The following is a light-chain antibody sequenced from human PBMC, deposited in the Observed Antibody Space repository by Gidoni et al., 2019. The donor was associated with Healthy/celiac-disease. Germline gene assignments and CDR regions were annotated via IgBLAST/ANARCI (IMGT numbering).Light chain of an antibody. CDR2: AAS. CDR1: QSISSY. Sequence: DIQMTQYPSSLSASVGDRVTITCRANQSISSYLNWYQQKPGKAPKLLIYAASSLQSGVPSRFSGSGSGTDFTLTISSLQPEDFATYYCQQSYSTLPITFGQGTRLEIK. J-gene: IGKJ5*01. V-gene: IGKV1-39*01. CDR3: QQSYSTLPIT.